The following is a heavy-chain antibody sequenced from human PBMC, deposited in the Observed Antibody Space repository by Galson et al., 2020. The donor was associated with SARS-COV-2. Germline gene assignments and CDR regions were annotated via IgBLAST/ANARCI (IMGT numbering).Heavy chain of an antibody. CDR2: ISSSGSTI. D-gene: IGHD4-17*01. V-gene: IGHV3-48*03. J-gene: IGHJ6*02. CDR3: ARTQDYGDYVYYYYYGMDV. Sequence: LSLTCAASGFTFSSYEMNWVRQAPGKGLEWVSYISSSGSTIYYADSVKGRFTISRDNAKNSLYLQMNSLRAEDTAVYYCARTQDYGDYVYYYYYGMDVWGQGTTVTVSS. CDR1: GFTFSSYE.